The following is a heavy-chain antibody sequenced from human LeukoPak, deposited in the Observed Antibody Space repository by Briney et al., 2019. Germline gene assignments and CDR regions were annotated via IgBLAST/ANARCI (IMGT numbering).Heavy chain of an antibody. V-gene: IGHV3-23*01. CDR3: AKDFTPVPLGVFDY. D-gene: IGHD2-8*01. CDR2: ISGSGDIT. CDR1: GFTFSSYA. Sequence: GGSLRLSCAASGFTFSSYAMSWVRQAPGKGLEWVSSISGSGDITYYADSVKGRFTISRDNSENTLYLQMTSLRAEDTAVYYCAKDFTPVPLGVFDYWGQGALVTVSS. J-gene: IGHJ4*02.